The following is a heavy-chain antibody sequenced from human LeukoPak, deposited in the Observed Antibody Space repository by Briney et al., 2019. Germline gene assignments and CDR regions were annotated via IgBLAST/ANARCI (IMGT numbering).Heavy chain of an antibody. D-gene: IGHD3-22*01. Sequence: SVKVSCKASGGTFSSYAISWVRQAPGQGLEWMGGIIPIFGTANYAQMFQGRVTITADESTSTAYMELSSLRSEDTAVYYCARDYWYYYDSSGYYYDYWGQGTLVTVSS. V-gene: IGHV1-69*13. CDR3: ARDYWYYYDSSGYYYDY. CDR1: GGTFSSYA. CDR2: IIPIFGTA. J-gene: IGHJ4*02.